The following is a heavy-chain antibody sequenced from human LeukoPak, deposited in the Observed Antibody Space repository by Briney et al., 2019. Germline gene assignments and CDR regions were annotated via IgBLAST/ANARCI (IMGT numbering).Heavy chain of an antibody. CDR3: AGRVLGRPQAH. V-gene: IGHV4-34*01. J-gene: IGHJ4*02. CDR2: ISHSGST. Sequence: SETVSLTCAVYGGSFSGYYWSWIRQPPGKGLEWIGEISHSGSTNYNPSLKSRVTMLVDTSKNQFSLKLRSVTAADTATYYCAGRVLGRPQAHWGQGTLVTASS. CDR1: GGSFSGYY. D-gene: IGHD2-15*01.